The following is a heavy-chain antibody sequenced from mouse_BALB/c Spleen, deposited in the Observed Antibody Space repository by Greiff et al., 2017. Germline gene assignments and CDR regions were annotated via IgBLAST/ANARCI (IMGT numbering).Heavy chain of an antibody. Sequence: EVQRVESGGGLVQPGGSLRLSCATSGFTFTDYYMSWVRQPPGKALEWLGFIRNKANGYTTEYSASVKGRFTISRDNSQSILYLQMNTLRAEDSATYYCARDGDYALGGQGTLVTVSA. CDR3: ARDGDYAL. CDR2: IRNKANGYTT. V-gene: IGHV7-3*02. J-gene: IGHJ3*01. D-gene: IGHD2-4*01. CDR1: GFTFTDYY.